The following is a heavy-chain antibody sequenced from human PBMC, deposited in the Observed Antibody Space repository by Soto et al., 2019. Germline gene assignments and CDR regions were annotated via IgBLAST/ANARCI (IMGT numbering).Heavy chain of an antibody. V-gene: IGHV3-33*01. Sequence: PGGSLTLSCAASGFTFSSYGMHWVRQAPGKGLEWVAVIWYDGSNKYYADSVKGRFTISRDNSKNTLYLQMNSLRAEDPAVYYCARGVVMARRYSVFGLDVWGQGTTVTVCS. CDR2: IWYDGSNK. CDR3: ARGVVMARRYSVFGLDV. D-gene: IGHD3-3*01. CDR1: GFTFSSYG. J-gene: IGHJ6*02.